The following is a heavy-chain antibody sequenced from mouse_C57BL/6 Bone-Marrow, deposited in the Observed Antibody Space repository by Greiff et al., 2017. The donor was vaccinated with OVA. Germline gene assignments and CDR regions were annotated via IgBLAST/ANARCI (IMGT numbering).Heavy chain of an antibody. Sequence: QVQLQQPGAELVKPGASVKLSCKASGYTFTSYWMHWVKQRPGHGLEWIGRIHPSDSDTNYNQKFKGKATLTVDKSSSTAYMQISSLTSEDSAVYCCAMAYQGTWFGYWGQGALVTVSA. CDR2: IHPSDSDT. D-gene: IGHD5-1*01. J-gene: IGHJ3*01. CDR3: AMAYQGTWFGY. V-gene: IGHV1-74*01. CDR1: GYTFTSYW.